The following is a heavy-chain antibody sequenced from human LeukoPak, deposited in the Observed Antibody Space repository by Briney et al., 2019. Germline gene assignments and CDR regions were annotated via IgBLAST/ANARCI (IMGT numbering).Heavy chain of an antibody. V-gene: IGHV4-39*01. CDR1: GGSISSSSYY. D-gene: IGHD1-14*01. CDR2: IYYSGST. Sequence: SETLSLTCTVSGGSISSSSYYWGWIRQPPGKGLEWIGSIYYSGSTYYNPSLKSRLTMSVDTSKNQFSLKLSSVTAADTAVYCARHEWGITNAFDIWGQGTMVTVSS. J-gene: IGHJ3*02. CDR3: ARHEWGITNAFDI.